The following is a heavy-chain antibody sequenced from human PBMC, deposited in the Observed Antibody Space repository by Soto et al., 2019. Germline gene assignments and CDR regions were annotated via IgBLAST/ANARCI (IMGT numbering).Heavy chain of an antibody. CDR1: GGSISSYY. D-gene: IGHD4-17*01. V-gene: IGHV4-59*01. Sequence: SETLSLTCTVSGGSISSYYWSWIRQPPGKGLEWIGYIYYSGSTKYNPSLKSRVTISVDTSKNQFSLKLTSVTAADTAVYYCAKDAVYGDGEDYYYYMDVWGKGTTVTVS. J-gene: IGHJ6*03. CDR3: AKDAVYGDGEDYYYYMDV. CDR2: IYYSGST.